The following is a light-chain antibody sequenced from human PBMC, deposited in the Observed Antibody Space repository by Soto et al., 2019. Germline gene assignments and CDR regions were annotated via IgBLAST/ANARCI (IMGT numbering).Light chain of an antibody. CDR1: QSISSY. CDR3: QQSYSASDT. CDR2: AAS. Sequence: DIQMTQSPSSLSASVGDRVTITCRASQSISSYLNWYQQKPGKAPKLLIYAASSLQSGVPSRFSGSGSGTDVTLTISSLQPEDFANYYCQQSYSASDTFGQGTKLEIK. J-gene: IGKJ2*01. V-gene: IGKV1-39*01.